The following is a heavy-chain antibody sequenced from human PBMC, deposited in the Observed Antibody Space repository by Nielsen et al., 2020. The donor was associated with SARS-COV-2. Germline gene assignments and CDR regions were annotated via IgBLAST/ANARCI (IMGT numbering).Heavy chain of an antibody. J-gene: IGHJ6*03. CDR3: ARVRKNYYYYYMDV. CDR1: GGSISSGGYS. CDR2: IYHSGST. Sequence: SETLSLTCTVSGGSISSGGYSWSWIRQPPGKGLEWIGYIYHSGSTYYNPSLKSRVTISVDRSKNQFSLKLSSVTAADTAVYYCARVRKNYYYYYMDVWGKGTTVTVSS. V-gene: IGHV4-30-2*01.